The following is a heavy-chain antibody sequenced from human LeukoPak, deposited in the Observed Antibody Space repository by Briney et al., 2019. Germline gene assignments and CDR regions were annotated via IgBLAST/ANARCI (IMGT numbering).Heavy chain of an antibody. CDR1: GFIFSSYS. CDR3: AKGHRAGQPYYDNTGSGFDY. CDR2: IHNSGSTI. J-gene: IGHJ4*02. V-gene: IGHV3-48*01. Sequence: SGGSLRLSCAASGFIFSSYSMNWVRQAPGKGLEWVSYIHNSGSTIYYADSVKGRFTISRDNAKNSLYLQMNSLRVEDTAIYYCAKGHRAGQPYYDNTGSGFDYWGQGILVTVSS. D-gene: IGHD3-22*01.